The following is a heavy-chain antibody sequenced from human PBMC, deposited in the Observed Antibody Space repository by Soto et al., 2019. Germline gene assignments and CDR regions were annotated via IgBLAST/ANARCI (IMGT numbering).Heavy chain of an antibody. CDR1: GGSISSGGYY. D-gene: IGHD3-3*01. V-gene: IGHV4-31*03. CDR2: IYYSGST. Sequence: SETLSLTCTVSGGSISSGGYYWSWIRQHPGKGLEWIGYIYYSGSTYYNPSLKSRVTISVDTSKNQFSLKLSSVTAADTAVYYCAGGLQFGVVTNYFDYWGQGTLVTVSS. CDR3: AGGLQFGVVTNYFDY. J-gene: IGHJ4*02.